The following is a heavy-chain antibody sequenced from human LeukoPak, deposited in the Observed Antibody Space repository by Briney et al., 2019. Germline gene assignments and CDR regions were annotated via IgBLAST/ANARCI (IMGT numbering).Heavy chain of an antibody. Sequence: SDTLSLTCAVYGESLNYYYWNWIRQSPGKGLEWIGDIFDGKTINYNPSLKSRVTISAATSSQQFSLNLKSVTAADTAVYFCASGAWAARLNSWAQGALVIVSS. V-gene: IGHV4-34*12. CDR2: IFDGKTI. D-gene: IGHD4-23*01. J-gene: IGHJ4*02. CDR3: ASGAWAARLNS. CDR1: GESLNYYY.